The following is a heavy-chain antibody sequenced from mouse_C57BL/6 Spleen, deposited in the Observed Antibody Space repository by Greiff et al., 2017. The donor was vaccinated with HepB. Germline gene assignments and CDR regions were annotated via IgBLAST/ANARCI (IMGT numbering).Heavy chain of an antibody. CDR2: ISSGGDYI. CDR1: GFTFSSYA. Sequence: DVKLQESGEGLVKPGGSLKLSCAASGFTFSSYAMSWVRQTPEKRLEWVAYISSGGDYIYYADTVKGRFTISRDNARNTLYLQMSSLKSEDTAMYYCTRGGIYYGNYDAMDYWGQGTSVTVSS. V-gene: IGHV5-9-1*02. D-gene: IGHD2-1*01. CDR3: TRGGIYYGNYDAMDY. J-gene: IGHJ4*01.